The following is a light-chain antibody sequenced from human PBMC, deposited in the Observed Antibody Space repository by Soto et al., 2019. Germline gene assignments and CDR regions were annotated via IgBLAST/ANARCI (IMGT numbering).Light chain of an antibody. J-gene: IGLJ1*01. Sequence: QPALTQPPSGSAAPGQKGTISCSGSSSNIGNNYVSWYQQLPGTAPKLLIYENNKRPSGIPDRFSGSKSGTSATLGITGLQTGDEADYYCGKWDNSLSAEWVFGTGTKVPVL. CDR1: SSNIGNNY. CDR2: ENN. V-gene: IGLV1-51*02. CDR3: GKWDNSLSAEWV.